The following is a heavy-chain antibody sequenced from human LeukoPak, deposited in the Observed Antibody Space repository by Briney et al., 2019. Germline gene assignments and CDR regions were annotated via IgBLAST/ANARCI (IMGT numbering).Heavy chain of an antibody. CDR3: ARDNYDSSGYYFD. J-gene: IGHJ4*02. CDR2: ISSSGSTT. Sequence: GGSLRLSCAASGFTFSTYWMNWVRQAPGKGLEWVSYISSSGSTTHYADSVKGRFTISRDNAKNSLYLQMNSLRAEDTAVYYCARDNYDSSGYYFDWGQGTLVTVSS. D-gene: IGHD3-22*01. V-gene: IGHV3-48*04. CDR1: GFTFSTYW.